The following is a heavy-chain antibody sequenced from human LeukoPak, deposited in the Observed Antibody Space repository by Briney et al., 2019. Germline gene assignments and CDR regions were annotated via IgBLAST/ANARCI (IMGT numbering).Heavy chain of an antibody. CDR1: GFTFSTFA. CDR3: AKVRGDYGAFDI. Sequence: GGSLRLSCEASGFTFSTFAMIWVRQVPGKWLKWVSTVSGSGDSTYYADSVKGRFAISRDNSKNTLYLQMNSLRDGDTALYYCAKVRGDYGAFDIWGQGTMVTVSS. V-gene: IGHV3-23*01. D-gene: IGHD2-21*02. J-gene: IGHJ3*02. CDR2: VSGSGDST.